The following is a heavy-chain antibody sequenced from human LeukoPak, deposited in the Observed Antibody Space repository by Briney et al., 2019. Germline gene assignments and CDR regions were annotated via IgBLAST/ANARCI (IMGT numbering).Heavy chain of an antibody. J-gene: IGHJ4*02. CDR3: ARDSRYSSSWCSDY. D-gene: IGHD6-13*01. Sequence: GGSLRLSCTASGFTFTKYWMTWVRQAPGKGLEWVAKIKQDGSEKYYVDSVKGRFTISRDNAKNSLYLQMNSLRVEDTAVYYCARDSRYSSSWCSDYWGQGTLVTVSS. CDR1: GFTFTKYW. CDR2: IKQDGSEK. V-gene: IGHV3-7*01.